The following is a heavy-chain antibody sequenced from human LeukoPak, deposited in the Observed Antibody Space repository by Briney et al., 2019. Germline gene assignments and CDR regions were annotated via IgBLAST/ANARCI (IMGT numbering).Heavy chain of an antibody. CDR1: GYTFTSYG. V-gene: IGHV7-4-1*02. Sequence: ASVKVSCKASGYTFTSYGISWVRQAPGQGLEWMGWINTKTGNPTYARGFAGRFVFSLDTSVSTAYLQISSLKAEDTAVYYCASEAVWNWFDPWGQGTLVTVSS. J-gene: IGHJ5*02. CDR2: INTKTGNP. D-gene: IGHD2-8*01. CDR3: ASEAVWNWFDP.